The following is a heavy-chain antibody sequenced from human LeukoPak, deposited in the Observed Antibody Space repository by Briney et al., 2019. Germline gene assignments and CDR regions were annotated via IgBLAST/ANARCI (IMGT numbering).Heavy chain of an antibody. CDR3: ARRLGPYSYADY. J-gene: IGHJ4*02. CDR2: IYPGDSES. Sequence: GESLKISCKGSGYTFTSYWIGWVRQMPGKGLEWMGIIYPGDSESRYSPSIQGQVTISADKSISTAHLQWSSLKASDTALYYCARRLGPYSYADYWGQGTLVTVSS. V-gene: IGHV5-51*01. D-gene: IGHD4-11*01. CDR1: GYTFTSYW.